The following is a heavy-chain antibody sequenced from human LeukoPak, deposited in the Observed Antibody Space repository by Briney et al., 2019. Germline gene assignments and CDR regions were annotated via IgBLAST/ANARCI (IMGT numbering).Heavy chain of an antibody. CDR1: GLTFSTYG. D-gene: IGHD1-14*01. CDR3: VKDNPLDY. Sequence: PGGSLRLSCAVSGLTFSTYGMSWVRQAPGKGLEWVSTISGSGGTTYYADSVKGRFTISRDNSKNTMYLQLNSLRAEDTAVYYCVKDNPLDYWGQGTLVIVSS. V-gene: IGHV3-23*01. CDR2: ISGSGGTT. J-gene: IGHJ4*02.